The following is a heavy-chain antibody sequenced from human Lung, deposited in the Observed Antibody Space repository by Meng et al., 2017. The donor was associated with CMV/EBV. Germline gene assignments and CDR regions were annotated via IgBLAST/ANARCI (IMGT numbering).Heavy chain of an antibody. J-gene: IGHJ6*02. Sequence: LMISXAASGFTISSYGMQWLRQAQGKGLEWGAFIRYDGSNKYYADFVKGRFNISRDNSKNTLYLQMNSLRAENAAEYYCAKKYYDFCSGYYGDYYYYGMDVWGQGTMVTVSS. CDR3: AKKYYDFCSGYYGDYYYYGMDV. CDR2: IRYDGSNK. D-gene: IGHD3-3*01. CDR1: GFTISSYG. V-gene: IGHV3-30*02.